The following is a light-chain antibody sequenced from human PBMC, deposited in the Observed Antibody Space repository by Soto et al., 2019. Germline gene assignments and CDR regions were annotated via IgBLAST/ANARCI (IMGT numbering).Light chain of an antibody. J-gene: IGKJ1*01. Sequence: EIVMTQSPATLSVSPCERATLSFRASQSVSSKLAWYQQKPGQAPRLLIYGASSRATGIPDRFSGSGSGTDFTLTISSLEPEDSAVYYCQDSSTSPWPFGQGTKV. V-gene: IGKV3-20*01. CDR1: QSVSSK. CDR3: QDSSTSPWP. CDR2: GAS.